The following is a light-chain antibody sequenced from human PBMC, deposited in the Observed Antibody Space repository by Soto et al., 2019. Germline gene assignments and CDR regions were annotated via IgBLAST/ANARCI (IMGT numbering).Light chain of an antibody. Sequence: QSVLTQPPSASGTPGQRVTLSCSGSSSHIGSNSVNWYQQLPGTAPKVVLYDNHHRPSGVPDRFSGSKSGTSDSLGISGLQPEDEADYYCASWDNSLNGLVFGGGTQLTVL. V-gene: IGLV1-44*01. CDR2: DNH. CDR3: ASWDNSLNGLV. CDR1: SSHIGSNS. J-gene: IGLJ3*02.